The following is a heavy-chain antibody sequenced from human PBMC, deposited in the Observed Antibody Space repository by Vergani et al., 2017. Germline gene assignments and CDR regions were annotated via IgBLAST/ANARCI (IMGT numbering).Heavy chain of an antibody. CDR3: ARVSSGYYSGWFDP. V-gene: IGHV4-31*03. D-gene: IGHD3-22*01. Sequence: QVQLQESGPGLVKPSQTLSLTCTVSGGSISSGGYYWSWIRQHPGKGLEWIGYIYYSGSTYYNPSLKSRVTISVDTSKNQFPLKLSSVTAADTAVYYCARVSSGYYSGWFDPWGQGTLVTVSS. CDR2: IYYSGST. CDR1: GGSISSGGYY. J-gene: IGHJ5*02.